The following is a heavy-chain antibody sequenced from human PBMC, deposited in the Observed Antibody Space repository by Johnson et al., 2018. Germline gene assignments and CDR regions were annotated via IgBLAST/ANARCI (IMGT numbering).Heavy chain of an antibody. D-gene: IGHD3-3*01. CDR3: AKAPVGWLGEGAEYFQH. CDR1: GFTFDDYA. V-gene: IGHV3-9*01. CDR2: ISWNSGSI. J-gene: IGHJ1*01. Sequence: VRLVQAGGGLVQPGRSLRLSCAASGFTFDDYAMHWVRQAPGKGLEWVSGISWNSGSIGYADSVKGRFTISRDNAKNSLYLQMNSLRAEDTALYYCAKAPVGWLGEGAEYFQHWGQGTLVTVSS.